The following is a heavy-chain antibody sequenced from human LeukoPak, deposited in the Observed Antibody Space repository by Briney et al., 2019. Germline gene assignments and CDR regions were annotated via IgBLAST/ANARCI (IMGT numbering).Heavy chain of an antibody. CDR2: IYSGGST. V-gene: IGHV3-53*01. CDR1: GFTVSSNY. J-gene: IGHJ4*02. CDR3: ARDPGYSYGYGLDY. D-gene: IGHD5-18*01. Sequence: VRSLRLSCAASGFTVSSNYMSWVRQAPGKRLEWVSVIYSGGSTYYADSVKGRFTISRDNSKNTLYLQMNSLRAEDTAVYYCARDPGYSYGYGLDYWGQGTLVTVSS.